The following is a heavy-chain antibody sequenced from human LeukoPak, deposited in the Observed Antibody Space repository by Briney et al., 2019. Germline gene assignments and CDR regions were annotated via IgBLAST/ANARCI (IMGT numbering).Heavy chain of an antibody. Sequence: GASVKVSCKAPGYTFTSYGISWVRQAPGQGLEWMGWISAYNGNTNYAQKLQGRVTMTTDTSTSTAYMELRSLRSDDTAVYYCARDNRVKVVVTSYGMDVWGQGTTVTVSS. CDR1: GYTFTSYG. CDR2: ISAYNGNT. CDR3: ARDNRVKVVVTSYGMDV. D-gene: IGHD3-22*01. J-gene: IGHJ6*02. V-gene: IGHV1-18*01.